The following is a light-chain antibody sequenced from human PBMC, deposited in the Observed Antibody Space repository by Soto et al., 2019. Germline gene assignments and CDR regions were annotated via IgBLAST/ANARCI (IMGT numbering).Light chain of an antibody. V-gene: IGKV2-24*01. J-gene: IGKJ1*01. CDR3: IPFSHFPRT. CDR2: QVS. Sequence: VLTQTPLSSPVTLGQPASISCRSSQSLVYSDGNTYLSWLQQRPGQPPRLLIYQVSNRFSGVAARFTGTEAGTDFTLKIRSVEAADVGLYSCIPFSHFPRTFGQGTQVHIK. CDR1: QSLVYSDGNTY.